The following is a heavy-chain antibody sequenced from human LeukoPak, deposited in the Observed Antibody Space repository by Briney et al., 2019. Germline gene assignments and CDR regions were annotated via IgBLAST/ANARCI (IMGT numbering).Heavy chain of an antibody. J-gene: IGHJ3*02. CDR2: IIPIFGTA. V-gene: IGHV1-69*06. CDR3: ARDDSSSWEDAFDI. Sequence: EASVKVSCKASGGTFSSYAISWVRQAPGQGLEWMGGIIPIFGTANYAQKFQGRVTITADKSTSTAYMELSSLRSEDTAVYYCARDDSSSWEDAFDIWGQGTMVTVSS. D-gene: IGHD6-13*01. CDR1: GGTFSSYA.